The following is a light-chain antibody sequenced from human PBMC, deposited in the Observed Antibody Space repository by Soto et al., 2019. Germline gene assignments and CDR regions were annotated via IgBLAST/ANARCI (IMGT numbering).Light chain of an antibody. CDR2: DVS. Sequence: QSALTQPRSVSGSPGQSVTISCTGTSSDIGGYIYVSWYQQYPGKAPKLLIYDVSKRPSGVPDRFSGSKSGNTASLTISGLQPEDEVDYYCCSYAGSSTWVFGGGTQLTVL. CDR3: CSYAGSSTWV. CDR1: SSDIGGYIY. J-gene: IGLJ3*02. V-gene: IGLV2-11*01.